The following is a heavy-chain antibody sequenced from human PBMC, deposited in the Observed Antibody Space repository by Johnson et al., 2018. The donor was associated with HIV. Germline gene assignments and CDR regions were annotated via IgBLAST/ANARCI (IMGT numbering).Heavy chain of an antibody. D-gene: IGHD3-10*01. J-gene: IGHJ3*02. CDR3: ARAPRFGRVRGSAFDI. Sequence: LLVESGGGLVKPGGSLRLSCAASGFTFSNAWMSWVRQAPGKGLEWVAVISYDGSSKYYAESLKGRISISRENAKNSLYLQMNSLRAGDTAVNYCARAPRFGRVRGSAFDIWGQGTMVTVS. CDR1: GFTFSNAW. V-gene: IGHV3-30*14. CDR2: ISYDGSSK.